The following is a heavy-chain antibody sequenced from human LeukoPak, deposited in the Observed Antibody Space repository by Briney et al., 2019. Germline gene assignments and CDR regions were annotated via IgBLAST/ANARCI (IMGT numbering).Heavy chain of an antibody. J-gene: IGHJ4*02. CDR2: INTNAGNP. D-gene: IGHD2-15*01. V-gene: IGHV7-4-1*02. CDR3: ARASGFCSGLRCYLHLDY. Sequence: ASVKVSCKASGYTFNTFGVAWVRQAPGQGLEWMGWINTNAGNPTYAQGFTGRFVFSLDTSVSTAYLQISSLQAEDTAVHYCARASGFCSGLRCYLHLDYWGQGSLVTVSS. CDR1: GYTFNTFG.